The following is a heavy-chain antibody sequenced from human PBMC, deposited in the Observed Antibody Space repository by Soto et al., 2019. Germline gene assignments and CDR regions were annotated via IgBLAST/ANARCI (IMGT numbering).Heavy chain of an antibody. V-gene: IGHV1-69*01. J-gene: IGHJ6*02. D-gene: IGHD2-8*01. CDR1: GGTFSSYA. Sequence: QVQLVQSGAEVKKPGSSVKVSCKASGGTFSSYAISWVRQAPGQGLEWMGGIIPIFGTANYAQKFQGRVTITAGESTSTAYMELSSLRSEDTAVYYCARGGYCTNGVCYATYYYYYGMDVWGQGTTVTVSS. CDR3: ARGGYCTNGVCYATYYYYYGMDV. CDR2: IIPIFGTA.